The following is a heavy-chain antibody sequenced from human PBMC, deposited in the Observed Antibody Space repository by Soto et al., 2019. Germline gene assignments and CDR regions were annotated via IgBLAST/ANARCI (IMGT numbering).Heavy chain of an antibody. CDR2: ILYSGST. CDR1: GGSITRNNHY. D-gene: IGHD6-19*01. V-gene: IGHV4-39*01. CDR3: ALLGSSGWYQGSYFDY. J-gene: IGHJ4*02. Sequence: QLQLQESGPGLVKPSETLSLTCIVSGGSITRNNHYWGWIRQSPGKGLEWIGSILYSGSTNYNPSLKSRVTLSVETSKNHFSLKLISVTAADTALYYCALLGSSGWYQGSYFDYWGQGTLVTVSS.